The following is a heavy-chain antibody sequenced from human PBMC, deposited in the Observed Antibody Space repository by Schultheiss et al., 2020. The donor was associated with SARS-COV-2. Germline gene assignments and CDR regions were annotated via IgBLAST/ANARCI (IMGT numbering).Heavy chain of an antibody. CDR3: ARHRLDEYYDFWSGDPGGGMDV. V-gene: IGHV5-51*01. Sequence: GGSLRLSCKGSGYSFISYWIAWVRQMPGKGLEWMGIIYPGDSDTNYSPSFQGQVTISADKSISTAYLQWSSLKASDTAMYYCARHRLDEYYDFWSGDPGGGMDVWGQGTTVTVSS. D-gene: IGHD3-3*01. J-gene: IGHJ6*02. CDR1: GYSFISYW. CDR2: IYPGDSDT.